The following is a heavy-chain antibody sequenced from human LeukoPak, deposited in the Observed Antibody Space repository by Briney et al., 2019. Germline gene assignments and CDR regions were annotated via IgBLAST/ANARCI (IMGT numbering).Heavy chain of an antibody. V-gene: IGHV3-21*01. CDR1: GFTFSSYS. Sequence: GGSLRLSCAASGFTFSSYSMNWVRQAPGKGLEWVSSISSSSSYIYYAHSVKGRFTISRDNAKNSLYLQMNSLRAEDTAVYYCARAGYDILTGYYSSVYWGQGTLVTVSS. CDR2: ISSSSSYI. CDR3: ARAGYDILTGYYSSVY. D-gene: IGHD3-9*01. J-gene: IGHJ4*02.